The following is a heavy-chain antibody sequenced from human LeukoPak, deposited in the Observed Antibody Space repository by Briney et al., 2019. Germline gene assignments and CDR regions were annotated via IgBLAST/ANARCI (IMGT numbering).Heavy chain of an antibody. CDR3: ARSSFSSRPLDY. J-gene: IGHJ4*02. Sequence: GGSLRLSCAASGFTFSSYSMNWVRQAPGKGLEWVSYISSGSSTIYYADSVKGRFTISRDNAKNSLYLQMNSLRAEDTAVYYCARSSFSSRPLDYWGQGTLVTVSS. V-gene: IGHV3-48*04. CDR1: GFTFSSYS. CDR2: ISSGSSTI. D-gene: IGHD6-13*01.